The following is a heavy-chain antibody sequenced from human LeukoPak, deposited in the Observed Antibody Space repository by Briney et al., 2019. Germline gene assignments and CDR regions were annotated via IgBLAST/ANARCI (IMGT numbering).Heavy chain of an antibody. Sequence: GGSLRLSCAASGFAFSTYSMNWVRQAPGQGLEWLSYVTSNSGTIHYSDSVKGRFTISRDNAKNSLYLQMNSLRAEDTAVYYCAKELDVGAIPSTGFDYWGQGTLVTVSS. D-gene: IGHD1-26*01. CDR2: VTSNSGTI. CDR3: AKELDVGAIPSTGFDY. J-gene: IGHJ4*02. V-gene: IGHV3-48*01. CDR1: GFAFSTYS.